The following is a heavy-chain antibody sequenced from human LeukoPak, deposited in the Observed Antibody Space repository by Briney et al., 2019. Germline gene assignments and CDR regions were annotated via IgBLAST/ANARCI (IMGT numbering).Heavy chain of an antibody. D-gene: IGHD6-13*01. Sequence: TSETLSLTCTVSGVSISSGGYYWSWIRQHPGKGLECIGYIYYSGSTYYNPSLKSRVTISVDTSKNQFSLKLSSVTAADTAVYYCALMAADGVRYFQHWGQGTLVTVSS. V-gene: IGHV4-31*03. CDR2: IYYSGST. CDR1: GVSISSGGYY. J-gene: IGHJ1*01. CDR3: ALMAADGVRYFQH.